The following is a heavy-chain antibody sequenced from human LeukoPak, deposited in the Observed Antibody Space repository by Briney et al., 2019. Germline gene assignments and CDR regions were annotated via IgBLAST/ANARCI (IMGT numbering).Heavy chain of an antibody. CDR2: IYSGGST. J-gene: IGHJ4*02. Sequence: GGSLRLSCAASGFTVSSNYMSWVRQAPGKGLEWVSVIYSGGSTYYADSVKGRFTISRDNSKNTLYLQMNSLRAEDTAVYYCAKGGGEGFLEWLDYWGQGTLVTVSS. V-gene: IGHV3-53*01. CDR1: GFTVSSNY. D-gene: IGHD3-3*01. CDR3: AKGGGEGFLEWLDY.